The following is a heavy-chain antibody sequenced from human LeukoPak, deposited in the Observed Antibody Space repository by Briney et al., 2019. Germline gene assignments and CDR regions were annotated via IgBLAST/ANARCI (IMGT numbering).Heavy chain of an antibody. CDR2: IDPNTGDT. Sequence: ASVKVSCKASGQSLTGYFIHWVRQAPGQGLEWVGRIDPNTGDTIYAQNFQGRVTVTSATSISTAYMELSRLTSDDTAVYFCTRLGLHGSGTYYFFDYWGQGTLVTVSS. D-gene: IGHD3-10*01. V-gene: IGHV1-2*06. CDR3: TRLGLHGSGTYYFFDY. CDR1: GQSLTGYF. J-gene: IGHJ4*02.